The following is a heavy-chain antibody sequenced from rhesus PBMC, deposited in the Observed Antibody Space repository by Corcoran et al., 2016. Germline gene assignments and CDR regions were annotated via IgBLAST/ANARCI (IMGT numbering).Heavy chain of an antibody. CDR1: VGSISSSNW. CDR3: AGTYYNFWSGYYTNRFDV. CDR2: IYSNTEST. D-gene: IGHD3-3*01. Sequence: QVQLQESGPGLVKPSETLSLTCAVSVGSISSSNWWSWIRQPPGEGLEWSGGIYSNTESTNYNPSLKNRVTISKDTSKNQFSLKLSSVTAADTAVYYCAGTYYNFWSGYYTNRFDVWGPGVLVTVSS. V-gene: IGHV4S12*01. J-gene: IGHJ5-1*01.